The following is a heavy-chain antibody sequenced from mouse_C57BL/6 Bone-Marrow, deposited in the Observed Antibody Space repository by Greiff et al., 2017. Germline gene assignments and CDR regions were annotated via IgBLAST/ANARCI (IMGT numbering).Heavy chain of an antibody. CDR1: GFNIKDYY. J-gene: IGHJ4*01. CDR2: IDPEDGET. D-gene: IGHD1-1*01. V-gene: IGHV14-2*01. Sequence: EVQLQQSGAELVKPGASVKLSCTASGFNIKDYYMHWVKQRTEQGLEWIGRIDPEDGETKYAPKFQGKATITADKSSNTAYLQLSSLTSEDTAVYSSARSHGSSLYAMGYWGQGTSVTVSS. CDR3: ARSHGSSLYAMGY.